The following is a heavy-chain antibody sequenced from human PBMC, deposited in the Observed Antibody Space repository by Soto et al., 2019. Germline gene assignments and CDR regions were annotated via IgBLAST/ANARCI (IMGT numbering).Heavy chain of an antibody. D-gene: IGHD1-7*01. V-gene: IGHV3-33*01. J-gene: IGHJ4*02. CDR2: IWYDGSNK. Sequence: PGGSLRLSCAASGFTFSSYGMHWVRQAPGKGLEWVAVIWYDGSNKYYADSVKGRFTISRDNSKNTLYLQMNSLRAEDTAVYYCARDIDITGTTIENYFDYWGQGTLVTVSS. CDR3: ARDIDITGTTIENYFDY. CDR1: GFTFSSYG.